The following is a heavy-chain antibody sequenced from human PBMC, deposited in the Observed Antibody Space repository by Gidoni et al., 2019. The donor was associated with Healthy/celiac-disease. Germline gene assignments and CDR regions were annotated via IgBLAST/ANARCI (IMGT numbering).Heavy chain of an antibody. V-gene: IGHV3-30-3*01. CDR1: GFTFRSYA. D-gene: IGHD6-13*01. CDR2: ISYDGSNK. Sequence: QVQLVESGGGVVQPGRSLRLSCAASGFTFRSYAMHWVRQAPGKGLEWVAVISYDGSNKYYADPVKGRFTISRDNSKNTLYLQMNSLRAEDTAVYYCARDIFPYSSSWILGYWGQGTLVTVSS. J-gene: IGHJ4*02. CDR3: ARDIFPYSSSWILGY.